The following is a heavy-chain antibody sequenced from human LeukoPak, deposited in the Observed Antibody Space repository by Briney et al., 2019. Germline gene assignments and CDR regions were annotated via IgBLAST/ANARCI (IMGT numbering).Heavy chain of an antibody. CDR1: GYTFTDYY. Sequence: GASVKVSCKASGYTFTDYYLHWVRQAPGQGLEWMGWSDPNSGGTNYAQKFQGRVTMTRDASISTAYMELNRLTSDDTAVYYCARGHSSWDYWGQGTLVTVSS. D-gene: IGHD6-19*01. CDR3: ARGHSSWDY. V-gene: IGHV1-2*02. CDR2: SDPNSGGT. J-gene: IGHJ4*02.